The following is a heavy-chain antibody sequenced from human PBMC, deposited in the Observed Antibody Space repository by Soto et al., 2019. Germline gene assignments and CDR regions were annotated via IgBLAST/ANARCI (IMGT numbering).Heavy chain of an antibody. CDR1: GFILGSYS. CDR3: ARTFYFDRSGMDV. CDR2: ISYDGNDK. V-gene: IGHV3-30-3*01. D-gene: IGHD3-22*01. J-gene: IGHJ6*02. Sequence: SLRLSCAASGFILGSYSMNWVRQAPGKGLEWVAVISYDGNDKYYAESVEGRFTLSRDNSKNTLYLQMNSLRAEDTAVYYCARTFYFDRSGMDVWGQGTTVTVSS.